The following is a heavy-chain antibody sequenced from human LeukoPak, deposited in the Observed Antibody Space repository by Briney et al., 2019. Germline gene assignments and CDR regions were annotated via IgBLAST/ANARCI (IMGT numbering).Heavy chain of an antibody. J-gene: IGHJ2*01. CDR3: ARQEWMGYLDL. CDR2: THYSGSG. D-gene: IGHD2-2*03. Sequence: SETLSLTCTVSGGSISSGGDYWSWVRQHPGQGLEWIAYTHYSGSGNYNPSLRSRVSISIDTSKNQLSLKLSSVTAADTAVYYCARQEWMGYLDLWGRGTLVTVSS. V-gene: IGHV4-31*03. CDR1: GGSISSGGDY.